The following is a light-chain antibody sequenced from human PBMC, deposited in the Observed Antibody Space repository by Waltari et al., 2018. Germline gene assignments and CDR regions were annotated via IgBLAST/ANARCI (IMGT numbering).Light chain of an antibody. CDR3: QQYNKWPPWT. V-gene: IGKV3-15*01. J-gene: IGKJ1*01. CDR1: QSVSSN. Sequence: EIVLTQSPAPLSVSPGASATLPCRASQSVSSNLAWYQQKPGQAPRLLIYCASNRATGIPARFRGSWSGTEFTITIRSMESEDFAVYYCQQYNKWPPWTFGQGTKVEIK. CDR2: CAS.